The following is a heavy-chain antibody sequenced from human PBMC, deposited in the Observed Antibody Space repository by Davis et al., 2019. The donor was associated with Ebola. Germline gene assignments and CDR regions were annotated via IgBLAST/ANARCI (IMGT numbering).Heavy chain of an antibody. J-gene: IGHJ4*02. CDR1: GGSISSGRYS. Sequence: SETLSLTCGVSGGSISSGRYSWNWIRQPPGKGLEWIGYIYPSGSSHYDPSLRSRVTFSVDRSKNQFSLMLSSVTAADTAVYYCARAPVDTSALSLYYFDYWGQGILVTVSS. CDR3: ARAPVDTSALSLYYFDY. V-gene: IGHV4-30-2*01. CDR2: IYPSGSS. D-gene: IGHD3-22*01.